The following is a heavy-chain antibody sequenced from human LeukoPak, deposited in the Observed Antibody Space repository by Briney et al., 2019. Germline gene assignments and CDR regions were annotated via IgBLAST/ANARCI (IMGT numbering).Heavy chain of an antibody. CDR3: AGWGYYDSSDPHYYYYYGMDV. V-gene: IGHV1-69*13. CDR2: IVPIFGTA. J-gene: IGHJ6*02. Sequence: SVKVSCKASGYTFTGYYMHWVRQAPGQGLEWMGGIVPIFGTANYAQKFQGRVTITADESTSTAYMELSSLRSEDTAVYYCAGWGYYDSSDPHYYYYYGMDVWGQGTTVTVSS. D-gene: IGHD3-22*01. CDR1: GYTFTGYY.